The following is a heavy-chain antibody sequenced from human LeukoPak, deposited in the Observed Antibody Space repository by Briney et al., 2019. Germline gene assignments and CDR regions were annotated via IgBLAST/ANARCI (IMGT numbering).Heavy chain of an antibody. D-gene: IGHD1-26*01. CDR1: GGSISSGSYY. CDR2: IYTSGST. CDR3: ARGASGPKDY. V-gene: IGHV4-61*02. J-gene: IGHJ4*02. Sequence: PSQTLSLTCTVSGGSISSGSYYWSWIRQPAGKGLEWIGRIYTSGSTNYNPSLKSRVTISVDTSKNQFSLKLSSVTAADTAVYYCARGASGPKDYWGQGTLVTISS.